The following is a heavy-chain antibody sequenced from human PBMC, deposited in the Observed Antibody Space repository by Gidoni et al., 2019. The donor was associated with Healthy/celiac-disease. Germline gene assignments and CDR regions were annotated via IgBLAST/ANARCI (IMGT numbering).Heavy chain of an antibody. J-gene: IGHJ6*02. Sequence: MGIINPSGGSTSYAQKFQGRVTMTRDTSTSTVYMELSSLRSEDTAVYYCARETYYYDSSGFSENYYYYGMDVWGQGTTVTVSS. D-gene: IGHD3-22*01. CDR2: INPSGGST. V-gene: IGHV1-46*01. CDR3: ARETYYYDSSGFSENYYYYGMDV.